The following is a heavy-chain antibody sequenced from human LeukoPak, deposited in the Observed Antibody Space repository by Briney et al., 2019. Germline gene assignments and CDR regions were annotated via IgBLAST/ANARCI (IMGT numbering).Heavy chain of an antibody. CDR3: AKDYHGPLGGDPQYYFDY. D-gene: IGHD2-21*02. Sequence: GGSLRLSCAASGFTFSSYGMHWVRQAPGKGLEWVAVISYDGSNKYYADSVKGRFTISRDNSKNTLYLQMNSLRAEDTAVYYCAKDYHGPLGGDPQYYFDYWGQGTLVTVSS. CDR1: GFTFSSYG. CDR2: ISYDGSNK. V-gene: IGHV3-30*18. J-gene: IGHJ4*02.